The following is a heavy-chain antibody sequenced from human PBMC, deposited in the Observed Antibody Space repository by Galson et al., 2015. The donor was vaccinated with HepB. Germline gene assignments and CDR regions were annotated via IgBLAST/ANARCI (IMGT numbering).Heavy chain of an antibody. Sequence: SVKVSCKASGYTFTSYGISWVRQAPGQGLEWMGWISAYNGNTNYAQKLQGRVTMTTDTSTSTAYMELRSLRSDDTAVYYCARDRRYCSGGSCYSPLFYWGQGTLVTVSS. CDR2: ISAYNGNT. CDR1: GYTFTSYG. J-gene: IGHJ4*02. CDR3: ARDRRYCSGGSCYSPLFY. D-gene: IGHD2-15*01. V-gene: IGHV1-18*01.